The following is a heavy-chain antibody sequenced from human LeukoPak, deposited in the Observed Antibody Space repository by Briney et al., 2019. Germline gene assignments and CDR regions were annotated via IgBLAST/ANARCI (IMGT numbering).Heavy chain of an antibody. J-gene: IGHJ4*02. CDR2: INTNSGNP. CDR1: GYTFTTYA. V-gene: IGHV7-4-1*02. CDR3: ARQGPGYCSSTRCYGVDS. D-gene: IGHD2-2*01. Sequence: ASVNVSCKASGYTFTTYAMNWVRQAPEQGFEWIGCINTNSGNPTYAQGFTGRFVFSLDTSVSTAYLQISSLKAEDTAVYYCARQGPGYCSSTRCYGVDSWGQGTLVTVSS.